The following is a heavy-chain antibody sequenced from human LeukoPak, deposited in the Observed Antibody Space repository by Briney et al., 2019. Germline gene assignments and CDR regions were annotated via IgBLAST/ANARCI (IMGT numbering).Heavy chain of an antibody. D-gene: IGHD3-3*01. V-gene: IGHV3-23*01. J-gene: IGHJ6*03. CDR1: GFTFSSYA. CDR3: AKCPGFWSGYYYYMDV. Sequence: GGSLRLSCAASGFTFSSYAMSWVRQAPGKGLEWVSAISGSGGCTYYADSVKGRFTISRDNSKNTLYLQMNSLRAEDTAVYYCAKCPGFWSGYYYYMDVWGKGTTVTVSS. CDR2: ISGSGGCT.